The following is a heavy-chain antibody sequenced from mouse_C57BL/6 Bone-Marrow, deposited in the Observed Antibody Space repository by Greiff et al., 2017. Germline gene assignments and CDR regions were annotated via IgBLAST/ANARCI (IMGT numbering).Heavy chain of an antibody. V-gene: IGHV1-4*01. CDR1: GYTFTSYT. Sequence: QVQLQQSGAELARPGASVKMSCKASGYTFTSYTMHWVKQRPGQGLEWIGYINPSSGYTKYNQKFKDKATLTADKSSSTAYMQLSSLTSEDAAVYYCARHYDYDCKAWFAYWGQGTRVTVSA. CDR3: ARHYDYDCKAWFAY. D-gene: IGHD2-4*01. CDR2: INPSSGYT. J-gene: IGHJ3*01.